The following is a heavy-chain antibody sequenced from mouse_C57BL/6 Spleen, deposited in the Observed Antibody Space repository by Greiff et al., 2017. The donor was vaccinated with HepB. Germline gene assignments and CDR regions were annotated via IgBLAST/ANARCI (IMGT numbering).Heavy chain of an antibody. V-gene: IGHV1-55*01. J-gene: IGHJ4*01. CDR3: ARRGYYYGSSFYYYAMDY. D-gene: IGHD1-1*01. Sequence: QVQLQQPGAELVKPGASVKMSCKASGYTFTSYWITWVKQRPGQGLEWIGDIYPGSGSTNYNEKFKSKATLTVDTSSSTAYMQLSSLTSEDSAVYYCARRGYYYGSSFYYYAMDYWGQGTSVTVSS. CDR1: GYTFTSYW. CDR2: IYPGSGST.